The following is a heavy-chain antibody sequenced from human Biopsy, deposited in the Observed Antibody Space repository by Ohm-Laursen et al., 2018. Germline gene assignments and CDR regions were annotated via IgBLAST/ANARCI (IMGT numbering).Heavy chain of an antibody. D-gene: IGHD3-9*01. J-gene: IGHJ4*02. CDR2: ITTDSGRI. CDR1: GFTLSDG. Sequence: SLRLSCSASGFTLSDGMTGVRQAPGKGLEWVSSITTDSGRIFYADSVRGRFTISRDNSKNTLYLQMNSLRAEDTAEYYCARHLRYNDYWGQGTLVTVSS. V-gene: IGHV3-23*01. CDR3: ARHLRYNDY.